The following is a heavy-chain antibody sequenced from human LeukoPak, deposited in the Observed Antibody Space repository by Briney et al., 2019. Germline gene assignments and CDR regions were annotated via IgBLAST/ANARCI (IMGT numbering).Heavy chain of an antibody. CDR1: GYTFTSYA. J-gene: IGHJ5*02. CDR2: INPSGGST. V-gene: IGHV1-46*01. CDR3: ARDKGEIVVVTENWFDP. Sequence: ASVKVSCKASGYTFTSYAMNWVRQAPGQGLEWMGIINPSGGSTSYAQKFQGRVTMTRDMSTSTVYMELSSLRSEDTAVYYCARDKGEIVVVTENWFDPWGQGTLVTVSS. D-gene: IGHD2-21*02.